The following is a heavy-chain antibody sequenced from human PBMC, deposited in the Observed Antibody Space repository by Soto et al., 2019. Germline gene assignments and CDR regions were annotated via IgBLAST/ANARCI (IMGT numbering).Heavy chain of an antibody. J-gene: IGHJ4*02. CDR1: GDSISSSNW. D-gene: IGHD6-19*01. Sequence: QVQLQESGPGLVKPSGTLSLTCAVSGDSISSSNWWTWVRQPPGKGLEWIGEIYHSGSTSYNPSLKSRVTISVDKSTNHFSLKLSSVTAAATAVYYCATNAVAGTPIDYWGQGTLVTVSS. CDR3: ATNAVAGTPIDY. CDR2: IYHSGST. V-gene: IGHV4-4*02.